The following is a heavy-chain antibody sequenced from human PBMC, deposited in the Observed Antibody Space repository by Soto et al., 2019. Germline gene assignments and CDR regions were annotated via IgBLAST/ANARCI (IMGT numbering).Heavy chain of an antibody. CDR2: IGAYNGNT. D-gene: IGHD6-6*01. J-gene: IGHJ5*02. Sequence: ASVKVSCKASGYSFTSYGISCVRQAPGQGLEWMGWIGAYNGNTYYAQMLQGRGTMTTDTSTSTAYIELRTLRSDSTAVYYCSRDQGPPGAARPCWFDTCGQATLVTVS. CDR1: GYSFTSYG. V-gene: IGHV1-18*01. CDR3: SRDQGPPGAARPCWFDT.